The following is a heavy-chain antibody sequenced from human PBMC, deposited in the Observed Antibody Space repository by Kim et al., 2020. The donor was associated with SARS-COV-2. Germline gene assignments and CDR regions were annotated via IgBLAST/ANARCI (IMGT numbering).Heavy chain of an antibody. V-gene: IGHV3-15*01. CDR3: TTENQVTTARYYYYGMDV. J-gene: IGHJ6*02. Sequence: KGRFTISRDDSKNTLYLQINSLKTEDTAVYYCTTENQVTTARYYYYGMDVWGQGTTVTVSS. D-gene: IGHD4-17*01.